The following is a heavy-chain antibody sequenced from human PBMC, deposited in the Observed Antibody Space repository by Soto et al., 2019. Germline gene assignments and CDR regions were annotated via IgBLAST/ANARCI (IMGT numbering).Heavy chain of an antibody. Sequence: QVQLVESGGGVVQPGRSLRLSCAASGFTFSSYGMHWVRQAPGKGLEWVAVIWYDGSNKYYADSVKGRFTISRDNSKNTLYLQMNSLRAEDTAVYYCARDYPYYYDSSGYYYAGGGMDVWGQGTTVTVSS. V-gene: IGHV3-33*01. CDR1: GFTFSSYG. J-gene: IGHJ6*02. CDR2: IWYDGSNK. CDR3: ARDYPYYYDSSGYYYAGGGMDV. D-gene: IGHD3-22*01.